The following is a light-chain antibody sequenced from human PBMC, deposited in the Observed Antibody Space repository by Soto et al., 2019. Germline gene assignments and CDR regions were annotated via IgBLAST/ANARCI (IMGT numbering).Light chain of an antibody. Sequence: QSVLTQPASVSGSPGQSITISCTGTSSDVGSYNLVPRYQQHPGKAPKLMIHEVSERPSGVSNRFSASKSGNTASLTISGLQAEDEADYYCCSYAGSSTSLYVFGTGTKVTVL. CDR3: CSYAGSSTSLYV. V-gene: IGLV2-23*02. CDR1: SSDVGSYNL. J-gene: IGLJ1*01. CDR2: EVS.